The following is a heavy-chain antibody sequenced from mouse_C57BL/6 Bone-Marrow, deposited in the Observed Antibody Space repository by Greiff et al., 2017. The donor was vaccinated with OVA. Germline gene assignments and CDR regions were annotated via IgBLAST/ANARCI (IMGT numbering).Heavy chain of an antibody. V-gene: IGHV1-15*01. D-gene: IGHD2-5*01. Sequence: QVQLQQSGAELVRPGASVTLSCKASGYTFTDYEMHWVKQTPVHGLEWIGAIDPETGGTAYNQKFKGKAILTADKSSSTHYMELRSLTSEDSAVYYCTRGYSNYYAMDYWGQGTSVTVSS. J-gene: IGHJ4*01. CDR3: TRGYSNYYAMDY. CDR2: IDPETGGT. CDR1: GYTFTDYE.